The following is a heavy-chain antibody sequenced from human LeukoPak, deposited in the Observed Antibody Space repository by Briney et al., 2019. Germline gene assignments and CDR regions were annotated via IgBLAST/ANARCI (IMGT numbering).Heavy chain of an antibody. CDR2: ISGSGGST. Sequence: PGGSLRLSCAASGFTFTNYAMSWVRQAPGKGLEWVSAISGSGGSTYYADSVKGRFTISRDNSKNTLYLQMNSLRAEDTAVYYCAKAKDIVLMVYAMVEEYFDYWGQGTLVTVSS. CDR3: AKAKDIVLMVYAMVEEYFDY. CDR1: GFTFTNYA. V-gene: IGHV3-23*01. D-gene: IGHD2-8*01. J-gene: IGHJ4*02.